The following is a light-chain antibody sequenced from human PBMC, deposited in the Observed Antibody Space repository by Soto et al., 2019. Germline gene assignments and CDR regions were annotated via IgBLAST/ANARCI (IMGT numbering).Light chain of an antibody. J-gene: IGKJ1*01. CDR1: HSVSSSC. Sequence: TQSTATLSLSPGARPTLSCFPGHSVSSSCLAWYQQKPGQAPSLLIYDTSSMASGVPDRFSGSGSGTDFALTISRVEPEDFAIYFCQQYGSSPGTFGQGTKVDIK. V-gene: IGKV3D-20*01. CDR3: QQYGSSPGT. CDR2: DTS.